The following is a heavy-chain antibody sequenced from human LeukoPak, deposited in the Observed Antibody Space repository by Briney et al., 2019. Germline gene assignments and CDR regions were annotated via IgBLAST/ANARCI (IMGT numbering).Heavy chain of an antibody. V-gene: IGHV3-74*01. CDR2: INGDGSTT. CDR3: ARRKSGDSPYYFDY. Sequence: GGSLRLSCAASGFTFSSYWMHWVRQAPGKGLVWVSRINGDGSTTTYADSVRGRFTISRDNAKNTLYLQMNSLRAEDTAVYYCARRKSGDSPYYFDYWGQGTLVTVSS. D-gene: IGHD1-26*01. J-gene: IGHJ4*02. CDR1: GFTFSSYW.